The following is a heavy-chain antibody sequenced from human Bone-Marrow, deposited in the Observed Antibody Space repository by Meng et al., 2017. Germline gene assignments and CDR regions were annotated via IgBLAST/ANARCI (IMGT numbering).Heavy chain of an antibody. CDR1: GGSISSGNHY. CDR2: IYYSGST. CDR3: ASLYGDSSVWYLDL. Sequence: QWQLPGSGPGRVEPSQTLSLPCTFSGGSISSGNHYWSWIRQHPGKGLEYIGYIYYSGSTYSNPSLKSRVIISVDTSKNQFSLRLNSVTAADTAVYYCASLYGDSSVWYLDLWGRGTLVTVSS. J-gene: IGHJ2*01. D-gene: IGHD4-17*01. V-gene: IGHV4-31*03.